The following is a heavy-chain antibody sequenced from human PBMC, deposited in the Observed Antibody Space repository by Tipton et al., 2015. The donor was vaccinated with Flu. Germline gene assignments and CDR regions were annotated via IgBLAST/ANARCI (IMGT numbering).Heavy chain of an antibody. CDR2: ISSSGSII. Sequence: GSLRLSCAASGFTFSDYYMSWVRQAPGKGLEWVSHISSSGSIINYADSVKGRFTISRDNAKNSLYLQMNSLRAEDTAVYYCARVLTAPLYYYYGMDVWGQGTTVTVSS. J-gene: IGHJ6*02. V-gene: IGHV3-11*04. CDR1: GFTFSDYY. CDR3: ARVLTAPLYYYYGMDV. D-gene: IGHD2-21*02.